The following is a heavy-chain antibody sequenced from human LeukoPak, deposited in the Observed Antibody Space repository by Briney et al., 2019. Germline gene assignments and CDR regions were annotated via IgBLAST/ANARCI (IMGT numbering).Heavy chain of an antibody. CDR1: GGSISSYY. CDR2: IYYSGNT. D-gene: IGHD2/OR15-2a*01. V-gene: IGHV4-59*08. Sequence: SETLSLTCTVSGGSISSYYWSWIRQPPGKGLEWIGYIYYSGNTNYNPSLKSRVTISVDTSKNQFSLKLSSVTAADTAVYYCARHPTEYYFDYWGQGTLATVSS. J-gene: IGHJ4*02. CDR3: ARHPTEYYFDY.